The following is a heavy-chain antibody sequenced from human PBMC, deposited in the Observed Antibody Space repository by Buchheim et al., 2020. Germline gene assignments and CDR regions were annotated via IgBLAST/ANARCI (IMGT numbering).Heavy chain of an antibody. Sequence: EVQLLESGGGLVQPGGSLRLSCAASGFTFSSNTMSWVRQAPGKGLEWVSAITASGGTTSYADSVKGRFTTSRDNSKNTLYLQMDSLRAEDTAIYYCANGAYCGGDCYSYFDYWGQGSL. D-gene: IGHD2-21*02. V-gene: IGHV3-23*01. CDR2: ITASGGTT. CDR1: GFTFSSNT. CDR3: ANGAYCGGDCYSYFDY. J-gene: IGHJ4*02.